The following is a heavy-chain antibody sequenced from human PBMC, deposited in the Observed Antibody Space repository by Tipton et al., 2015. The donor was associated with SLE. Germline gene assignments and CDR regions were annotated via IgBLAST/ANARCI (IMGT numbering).Heavy chain of an antibody. J-gene: IGHJ4*02. CDR2: IYYSGST. V-gene: IGHV4-31*03. Sequence: TLSLTCTVSDGSIDRYFWNWIRQHPGKGLEWIGYIYYSGSTYYNPSLESRVTISVDTSKNQFSLKLSSVTAADTAVYYCARRLGQSRVTVFGVFDHWGQGTQVTVSS. CDR3: ARRLGQSRVTVFGVFDH. D-gene: IGHD3-3*01. CDR1: DGSIDRYF.